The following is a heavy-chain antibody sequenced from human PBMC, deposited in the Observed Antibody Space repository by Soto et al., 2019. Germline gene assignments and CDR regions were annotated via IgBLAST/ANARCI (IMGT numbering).Heavy chain of an antibody. D-gene: IGHD4-17*01. J-gene: IGHJ4*02. CDR1: GGSISSSSYY. Sequence: QLQLQESGPGLVKPSETLSLTCTVSGGSISSSSYYWGWIRQPPGKGLEWIGSIYYSGSTYYNPSLKSRVTISVDTSKNQFSLKLSSVTAADTAVYYCARLWRTVTPLMFDYWGQGTLVTVSS. CDR3: ARLWRTVTPLMFDY. V-gene: IGHV4-39*01. CDR2: IYYSGST.